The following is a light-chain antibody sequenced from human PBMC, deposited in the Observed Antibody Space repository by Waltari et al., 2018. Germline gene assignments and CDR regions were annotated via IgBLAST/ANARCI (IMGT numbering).Light chain of an antibody. J-gene: IGKJ1*01. V-gene: IGKV3-20*01. CDR3: QHYVRLPAT. CDR2: GAS. CDR1: QSVIRT. Sequence: EIVLTQSPGTLSLSPGERATPPCRASQSVIRTLAWYQQKPGQAPKLLIYGASIRATGIPDRFTGCGSGTDFSLTISSLEPEDFAIYFCQHYVRLPATFGQGTKVEIK.